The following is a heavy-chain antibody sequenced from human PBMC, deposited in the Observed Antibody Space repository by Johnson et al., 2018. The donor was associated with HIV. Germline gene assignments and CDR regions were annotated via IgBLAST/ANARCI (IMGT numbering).Heavy chain of an antibody. CDR3: ARDTSPRFVVVVVAATPMGDAFDI. Sequence: QEQLVESGVGVVQPGRSLRLSCAASGFTFSSYAMHWVRQAPGKGLEWVAVISYDGSNKYYADSVKGRFTISRDNSKNTLYLQMNSLRAEDTAVYYCARDTSPRFVVVVVAATPMGDAFDIWGQGTMVTVSS. CDR2: ISYDGSNK. D-gene: IGHD2-15*01. V-gene: IGHV3-30-3*01. CDR1: GFTFSSYA. J-gene: IGHJ3*02.